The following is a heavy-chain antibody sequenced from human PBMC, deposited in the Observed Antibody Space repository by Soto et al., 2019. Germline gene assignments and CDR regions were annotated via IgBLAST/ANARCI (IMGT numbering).Heavy chain of an antibody. CDR1: GSSISSSSYY. V-gene: IGHV4-39*01. Sequence: SETLSLTCTVSGSSISSSSYYWGWIRQPPGKGLEWIGSIYYSGSTYYNPSLKSRVTISVDTSKNQFSLKLSSVTAADTAVYYCARWIGEDVVVAATDAFDIWGQGTMVTVAS. CDR3: ARWIGEDVVVAATDAFDI. J-gene: IGHJ3*02. D-gene: IGHD2-15*01. CDR2: IYYSGST.